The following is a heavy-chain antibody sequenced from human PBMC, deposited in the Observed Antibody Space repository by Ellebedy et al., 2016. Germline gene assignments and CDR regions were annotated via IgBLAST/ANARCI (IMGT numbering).Heavy chain of an antibody. CDR1: GFTFSTYG. J-gene: IGHJ6*02. Sequence: GGSLRLSXAASGFTFSTYGMHWVRLAPGKGLEWVAVISYDGSNKYYADSVKGRFTISRDNAKNSLYLQMNSLRAEDTAVYYCARDRWELRGGYYYYYGMDVWGQGTTVTVSS. CDR3: ARDRWELRGGYYYYYGMDV. CDR2: ISYDGSNK. V-gene: IGHV3-33*05. D-gene: IGHD1-26*01.